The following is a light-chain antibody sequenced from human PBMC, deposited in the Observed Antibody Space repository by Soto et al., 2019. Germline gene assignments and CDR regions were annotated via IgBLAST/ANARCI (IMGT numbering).Light chain of an antibody. V-gene: IGLV1-44*01. Sequence: QSALTQPPSASGTPGQRVTISCSGSSSNIGSNTVNWYQQLPGTAPKLLIYSNNQRPSGVPDRFSGSKSGTSASLAISGLQSEDEADCYCAAWDDSLNGWVFGGGTKVTVL. J-gene: IGLJ3*02. CDR1: SSNIGSNT. CDR2: SNN. CDR3: AAWDDSLNGWV.